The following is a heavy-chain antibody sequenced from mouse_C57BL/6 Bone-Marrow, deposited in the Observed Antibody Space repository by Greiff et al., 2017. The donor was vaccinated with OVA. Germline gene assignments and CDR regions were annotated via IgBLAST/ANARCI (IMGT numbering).Heavy chain of an antibody. CDR2: INPNYGTT. D-gene: IGHD1-1*01. CDR3: ARRGYGSSHWYFDV. Sequence: EVQLQESGPELVKPGASVKISCKASGYSFTDYNMNWVKQSNGKSLEWIGVINPNYGTTSYNQKFKGKATLTVDQSSNTAYMQLNSLTSEDSAVYYCARRGYGSSHWYFDVWGTGTTVTVSS. V-gene: IGHV1-39*01. J-gene: IGHJ1*03. CDR1: GYSFTDYN.